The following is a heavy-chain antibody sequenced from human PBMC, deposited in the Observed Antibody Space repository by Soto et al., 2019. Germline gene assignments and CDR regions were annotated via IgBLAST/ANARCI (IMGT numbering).Heavy chain of an antibody. CDR1: GGSISSGGYY. CDR2: SYYSGIT. CDR3: ARVEGYPDSTRVKFDY. D-gene: IGHD3-10*01. Sequence: QVQLHESGPGLVKPSQTLSLTCTVSGGSISSGGYYWSCIRQHPGKGLEWIEYSYYSGITYYNPSLKIRVTRSVYTSKNKSSLKLSAVTAADTAVYYCARVEGYPDSTRVKFDYWGQGNLVTVSS. J-gene: IGHJ4*02. V-gene: IGHV4-31*03.